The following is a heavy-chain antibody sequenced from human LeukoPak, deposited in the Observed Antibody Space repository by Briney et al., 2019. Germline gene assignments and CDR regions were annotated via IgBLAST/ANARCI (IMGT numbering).Heavy chain of an antibody. D-gene: IGHD2-15*01. CDR3: AKDRGPSGVDMDV. Sequence: GGSLRLSCAASGFTFSSYSMNWVRQAPGKGLEWVSYISSSSSTIYYADSVKGRFTISRDNAKNSLYLQMNSLRAEDTAVYYCAKDRGPSGVDMDVWGKGTTVTVSS. J-gene: IGHJ6*03. V-gene: IGHV3-48*01. CDR1: GFTFSSYS. CDR2: ISSSSSTI.